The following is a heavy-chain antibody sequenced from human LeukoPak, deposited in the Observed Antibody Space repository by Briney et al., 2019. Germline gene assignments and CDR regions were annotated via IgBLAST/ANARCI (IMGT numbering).Heavy chain of an antibody. V-gene: IGHV3-21*01. Sequence: GGSLRLSCAASGFTFSSYSMNWVRQAPGKGLEWVPSISSSSSYIYYADSVKGRFTISRDNAKNSLYLQMNSLRAEDTAVYYCARDYYDSSGYSRIFDYWGQGTLVTVSS. D-gene: IGHD3-22*01. CDR2: ISSSSSYI. CDR1: GFTFSSYS. J-gene: IGHJ4*02. CDR3: ARDYYDSSGYSRIFDY.